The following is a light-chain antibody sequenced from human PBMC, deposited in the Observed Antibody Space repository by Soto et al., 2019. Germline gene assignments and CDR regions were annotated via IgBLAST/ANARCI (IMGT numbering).Light chain of an antibody. J-gene: IGKJ1*01. V-gene: IGKV1-5*03. CDR3: QQYNSYPWT. CDR2: KAS. CDR1: QSISSW. Sequence: DIQMTQSPSTLSASVGDRVTITCRASQSISSWLAWYQQKPGKAPKLLIYKASSLESGVPSRFSGSGSGTEFTRTISRLQPDDFATYYCQQYNSYPWTFGQGTKLELK.